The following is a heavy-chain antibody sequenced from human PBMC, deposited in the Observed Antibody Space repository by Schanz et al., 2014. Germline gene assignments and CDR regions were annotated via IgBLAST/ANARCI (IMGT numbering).Heavy chain of an antibody. CDR3: AKDPSHGDYDYYFDY. Sequence: VQLVESGGYLVQPGGSLRLSCSASGFTFSSYAMHWVRQAPGKGPEWVAVIWSDGSTKYYADSVKGRFTISRDNSKNTLYLQMNSLRAEDTAVYYCAKDPSHGDYDYYFDYWGQGTLVTVSS. CDR2: IWSDGSTK. D-gene: IGHD3-22*01. CDR1: GFTFSSYA. J-gene: IGHJ4*02. V-gene: IGHV3-33*06.